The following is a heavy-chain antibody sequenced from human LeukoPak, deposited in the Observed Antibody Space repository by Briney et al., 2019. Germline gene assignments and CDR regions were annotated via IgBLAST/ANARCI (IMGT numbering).Heavy chain of an antibody. J-gene: IGHJ4*02. CDR3: ARVRGSSWYLDY. CDR2: ISTYNGNT. CDR1: GYTFSSYG. V-gene: IGHV1-18*01. Sequence: ASVKVSCKASGYTFSSYGISWVRQSPGQGLEWMGWISTYNGNTNYAQKLQGRVTMTADTSTSTVYMELGSLRSDDTAVYYCARVRGSSWYLDYWGQGTLVTVSS. D-gene: IGHD6-13*01.